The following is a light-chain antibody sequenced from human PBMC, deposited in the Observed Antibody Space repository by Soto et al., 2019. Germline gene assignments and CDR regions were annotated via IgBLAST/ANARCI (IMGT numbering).Light chain of an antibody. J-gene: IGKJ5*01. CDR3: QQYYSYPSIT. Sequence: IQMTQSPSTLSASVGDRVTITCRASQGISSYLAWYQQKPGKAPKLLIYAASTLQSGVPSRFSGSGSGTDFTLTISCLQSEDFATYYCQQYYSYPSITFGQGTRLEIK. CDR1: QGISSY. V-gene: IGKV1-8*01. CDR2: AAS.